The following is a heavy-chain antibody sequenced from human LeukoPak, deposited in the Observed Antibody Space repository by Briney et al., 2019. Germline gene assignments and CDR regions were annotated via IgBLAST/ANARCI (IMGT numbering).Heavy chain of an antibody. V-gene: IGHV3-30*18. D-gene: IGHD6-19*01. CDR2: ISYDGSDK. CDR1: GFTFSSSG. Sequence: QPGGSLRLSCAASGFTFSSSGMHWVRQAPGKGLEWVAVISYDGSDKYYADSVKGRFTSSRDNSKNTLYLQMNSLRAEDTAVYYCAKDLSSGWALDYWGQGTLVTVSS. J-gene: IGHJ4*02. CDR3: AKDLSSGWALDY.